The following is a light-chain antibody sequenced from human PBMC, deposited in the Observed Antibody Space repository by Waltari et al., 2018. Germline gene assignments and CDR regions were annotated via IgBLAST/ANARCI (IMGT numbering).Light chain of an antibody. J-gene: IGKJ5*01. Sequence: DIQMTQSPSPLSASWGHSVTITCQASQDITIRLNWYQQRPGKAPKLLIYDASNLERGVPSRYSGSGSGTDFSFTIANLLPEDIATYYCLQYDDFPMAFGQGTRLDIK. CDR2: DAS. CDR3: LQYDDFPMA. V-gene: IGKV1-33*01. CDR1: QDITIR.